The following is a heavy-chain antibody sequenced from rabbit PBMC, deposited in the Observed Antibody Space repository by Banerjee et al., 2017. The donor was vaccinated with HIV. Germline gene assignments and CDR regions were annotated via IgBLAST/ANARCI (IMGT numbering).Heavy chain of an antibody. Sequence: QQQLEESGGGLVKPGGTLTLTCTASGIDFSRYHYMCWVRQAPGKGLEWIACIATASGSTWYASWAKGRFTISKTSSATVTLQITSLTAADTATYFCARWWESTDLWGQGTLVTVS. V-gene: IGHV1S45*01. CDR2: IATASGST. CDR1: GIDFSRYHY. CDR3: ARWWESTDL. J-gene: IGHJ3*01. D-gene: IGHD2-1*01.